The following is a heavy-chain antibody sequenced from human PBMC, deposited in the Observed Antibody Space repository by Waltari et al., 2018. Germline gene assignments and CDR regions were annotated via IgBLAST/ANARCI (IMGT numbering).Heavy chain of an antibody. CDR2: ISYAGNNE. D-gene: IGHD3-16*01. Sequence: QVQLVESGGGVVQPGRSLRLSCVASGFTFSSHAMHWVRQAPGKGPEWVAVISYAGNNEYYADSVKGRFTISRDNSENTLYLQMTILRAEDTAIYYCARDWGFYRDDYFDYWGQGTLVTVSS. J-gene: IGHJ4*02. V-gene: IGHV3-30*01. CDR3: ARDWGFYRDDYFDY. CDR1: GFTFSSHA.